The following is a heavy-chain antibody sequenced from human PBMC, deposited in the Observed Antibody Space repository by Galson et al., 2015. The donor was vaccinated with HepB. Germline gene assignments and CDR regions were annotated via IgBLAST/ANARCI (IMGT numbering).Heavy chain of an antibody. CDR3: AKGRILTGYYPFDY. Sequence: SLRLSCAASGSTFSSYAMSWVRQAPGKGLEWVSAISGGGGSTYYADSVKGRFTISRDNSKNTLYLQMNSLRAEDTAVYYCAKGRILTGYYPFDYWGQGTLVTVFS. J-gene: IGHJ4*02. CDR1: GSTFSSYA. CDR2: ISGGGGST. D-gene: IGHD3-9*01. V-gene: IGHV3-23*01.